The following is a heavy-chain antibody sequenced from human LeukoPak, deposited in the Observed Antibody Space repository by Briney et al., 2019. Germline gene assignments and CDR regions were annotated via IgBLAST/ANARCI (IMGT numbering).Heavy chain of an antibody. V-gene: IGHV4-39*01. CDR2: IYYSGST. CDR3: ARRWGCGGDCWGVRFDP. CDR1: GGSISSSSYY. D-gene: IGHD2-21*02. Sequence: SETLSLTCTVSGGSISSSSYYWGWIRQPPGKGLEWIGSIYYSGSTYYNPSLKSRVTISVDTSKNQFSLKLSSVTAADTAVYYCARRWGCGGDCWGVRFDPWGQGTLVTVSS. J-gene: IGHJ5*02.